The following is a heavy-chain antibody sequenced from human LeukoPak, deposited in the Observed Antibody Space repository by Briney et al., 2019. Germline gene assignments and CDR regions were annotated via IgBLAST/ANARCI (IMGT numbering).Heavy chain of an antibody. J-gene: IGHJ5*02. CDR3: ARVPLAAAGPPWFDP. Sequence: ASVKVSCKASGGTFSSYAISWVRQAPGQGLEWMGGIIPIFGTANYAQKFQGRVTITTDESTSTAYMELSSLRSEDTAVYYCARVPLAAAGPPWFDPWGQGTLVTVSS. D-gene: IGHD6-13*01. V-gene: IGHV1-69*05. CDR2: IIPIFGTA. CDR1: GGTFSSYA.